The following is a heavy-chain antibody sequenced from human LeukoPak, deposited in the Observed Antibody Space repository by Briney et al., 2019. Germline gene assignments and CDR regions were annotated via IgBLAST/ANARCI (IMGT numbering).Heavy chain of an antibody. J-gene: IGHJ4*02. V-gene: IGHV3-23*01. Sequence: GGSLRLSCAASGFTFSSYAMSWVRQAPGKGLEWVSAISGSGGSTYYADSVKGRFTISRDNSKNTLYLQMNSLRAGDTAIYYCAKAMSAVATAPENWGQGTLVTVSS. CDR2: ISGSGGST. CDR3: AKAMSAVATAPEN. D-gene: IGHD5-12*01. CDR1: GFTFSSYA.